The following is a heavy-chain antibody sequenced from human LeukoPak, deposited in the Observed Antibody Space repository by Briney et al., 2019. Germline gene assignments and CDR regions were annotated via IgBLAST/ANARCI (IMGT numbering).Heavy chain of an antibody. V-gene: IGHV4-59*12. D-gene: IGHD4-17*01. CDR3: ARVTMENGYGDYLYYYYMDV. CDR2: IYYSGST. Sequence: SETLSLTCTVSGGSISSYYWSWIRQPPGKGLEWIGSIYYSGSTYYNPSLKSRVTISVDTSKNQFSLKLSSVTAADTAVYYCARVTMENGYGDYLYYYYMDVWGKGTTITVSS. J-gene: IGHJ6*03. CDR1: GGSISSYY.